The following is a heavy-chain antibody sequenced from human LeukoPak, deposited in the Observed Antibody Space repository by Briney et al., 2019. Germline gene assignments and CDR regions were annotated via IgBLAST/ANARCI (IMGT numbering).Heavy chain of an antibody. Sequence: SVTLSLTCTVSGGSISSYYWSWIRQPAGKGLEWIGRIYTSGSTNYNPSLKSRVTMSVDTSKNQFSLKLSSVTAADTAVYYCAREAYDYVWGSYRYTFDYWGQGTLVTVSS. V-gene: IGHV4-4*07. CDR3: AREAYDYVWGSYRYTFDY. CDR1: GGSISSYY. D-gene: IGHD3-16*02. CDR2: IYTSGST. J-gene: IGHJ4*02.